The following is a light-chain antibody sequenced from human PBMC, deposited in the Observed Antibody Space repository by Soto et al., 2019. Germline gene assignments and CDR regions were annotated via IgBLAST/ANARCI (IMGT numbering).Light chain of an antibody. Sequence: QSVLTQPPSASGTPGQRVTISCSGSSSNIGSNTVNWYQQLPGTAPKLVIYSNNQRPSGVRDRFSGSKSGTSASLAISGLQAEDEADYYCVAWDDSLSGYVVFGGGTKLTVL. CDR2: SNN. V-gene: IGLV1-44*01. CDR3: VAWDDSLSGYVV. CDR1: SSNIGSNT. J-gene: IGLJ2*01.